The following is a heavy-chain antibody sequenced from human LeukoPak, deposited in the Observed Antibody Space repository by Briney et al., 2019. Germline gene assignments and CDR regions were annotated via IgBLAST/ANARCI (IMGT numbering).Heavy chain of an antibody. Sequence: ASVKVSCKASGYTFTGYYIHWVRQAPGQGLEWMGWINPNTGGTTIAERFQGRVTMTRDTSVGTAYMELSRVRSDDTAVYYCARSPVYSYDTTDPYDGLYNWFDPWGQGTLVTVSS. CDR2: INPNTGGT. D-gene: IGHD3-22*01. CDR1: GYTFTGYY. CDR3: ARSPVYSYDTTDPYDGLYNWFDP. V-gene: IGHV1-2*02. J-gene: IGHJ5*02.